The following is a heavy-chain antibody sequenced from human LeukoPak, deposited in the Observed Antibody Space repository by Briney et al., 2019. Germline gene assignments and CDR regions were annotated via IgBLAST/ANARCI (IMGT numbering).Heavy chain of an antibody. Sequence: PGGSLRLSCAASGFTFSSYGMHWVRQAPGKGLEWVAVIWYDGSNKYYADSVKGRFTISRDNSKNTLYLQMNSLRAEDTAVYYCARVDTAMVWVYYYGMDVWGQGTTVTVSS. CDR2: IWYDGSNK. CDR1: GFTFSSYG. D-gene: IGHD5-18*01. CDR3: ARVDTAMVWVYYYGMDV. J-gene: IGHJ6*02. V-gene: IGHV3-30*19.